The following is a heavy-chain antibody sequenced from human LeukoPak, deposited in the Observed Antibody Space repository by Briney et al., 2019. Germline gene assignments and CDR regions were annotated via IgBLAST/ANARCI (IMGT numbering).Heavy chain of an antibody. CDR3: ARGGMTTVTNLYD. CDR1: GGTFSRYA. D-gene: IGHD4-17*01. V-gene: IGHV1-69*04. Sequence: ATVKLSCKASGGTFSRYAISWVRQAPGQGLEWMGRIIPILGIANYAQKFQGRVTITADKFTSKAYMEVSSLKSEDTAVYSGARGGMTTVTNLYDWGQGTLVTVSS. J-gene: IGHJ4*02. CDR2: IIPILGIA.